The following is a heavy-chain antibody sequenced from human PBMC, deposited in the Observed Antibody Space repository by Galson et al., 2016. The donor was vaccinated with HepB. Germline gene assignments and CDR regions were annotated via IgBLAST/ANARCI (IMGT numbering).Heavy chain of an antibody. CDR1: GFSLSDYG. CDR2: ISESDDIT. CDR3: SRDHPASFGGPDGFHFYGMDV. Sequence: SLRLSCAASGFSLSDYGMSWIRQAPGKGLEWVSYISESDDITKYADSVKGRVTISRDNAKNSFYLHMDSLRVGDTAVYYCSRDHPASFGGPDGFHFYGMDVWGQGTTVTVSS. J-gene: IGHJ6*02. D-gene: IGHD2-15*01. V-gene: IGHV3-11*01.